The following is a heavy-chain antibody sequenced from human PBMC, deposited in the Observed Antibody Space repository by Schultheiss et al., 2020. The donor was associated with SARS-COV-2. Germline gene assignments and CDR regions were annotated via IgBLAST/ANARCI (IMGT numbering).Heavy chain of an antibody. Sequence: GGSLRLSCAASGFTFSNYAMHWVRQAPGKGLEWVAIISSDGSNKYYADSVKGRFTFSRDNSKNTLYLQMNSLRAEDTAVYYCAKGYYYDSSGYTDYWGQGTLVTVSS. CDR3: AKGYYYDSSGYTDY. D-gene: IGHD3-22*01. CDR2: ISSDGSNK. J-gene: IGHJ4*02. CDR1: GFTFSNYA. V-gene: IGHV3-30*18.